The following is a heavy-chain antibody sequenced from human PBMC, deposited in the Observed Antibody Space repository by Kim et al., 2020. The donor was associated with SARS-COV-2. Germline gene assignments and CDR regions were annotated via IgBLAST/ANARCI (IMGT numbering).Heavy chain of an antibody. J-gene: IGHJ5*02. Sequence: SETLSLTCTVSGGSISSGGYYWSWIRQHPGKGLEWIGYIYYSGSTYYNPSLKSRVTISVDRSKNQFSLKLSSVTAADTAVYYCARAEEVGNWFDPWGQGTLVTVSS. CDR1: GGSISSGGYY. V-gene: IGHV4-31*03. CDR2: IYYSGST. CDR3: ARAEEVGNWFDP.